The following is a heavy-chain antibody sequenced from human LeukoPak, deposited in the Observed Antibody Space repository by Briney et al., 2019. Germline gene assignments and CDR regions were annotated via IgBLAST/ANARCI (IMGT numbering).Heavy chain of an antibody. CDR3: ARDRSYGVVTPYNWFDP. V-gene: IGHV3-7*01. Sequence: PGGSLRLSCAASGFTFSSYWMSWVRQAPGKGLEWVANIKQDGSEKYYVDSVKGRFTISRDNAKNSLYLQMNSLRAEDTAVYYCARDRSYGVVTPYNWFDPWGQGTLVTVSP. J-gene: IGHJ5*02. CDR1: GFTFSSYW. D-gene: IGHD2-15*01. CDR2: IKQDGSEK.